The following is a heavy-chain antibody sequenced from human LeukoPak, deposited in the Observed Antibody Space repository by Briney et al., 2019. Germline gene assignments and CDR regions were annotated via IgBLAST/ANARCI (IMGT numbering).Heavy chain of an antibody. CDR1: GYTFTSYG. J-gene: IGHJ5*02. Sequence: SVKVSCKASGYTFTSYGISWVRQAPGQGLEWMGWISAYNGNTNYAQKLQGRVTMTTDTSTSTAYMELSSLRSEDTAVYYCAREDLRYCSGGSCNNWFDPWGQGTLVTVSS. V-gene: IGHV1-18*04. CDR2: ISAYNGNT. CDR3: AREDLRYCSGGSCNNWFDP. D-gene: IGHD2-15*01.